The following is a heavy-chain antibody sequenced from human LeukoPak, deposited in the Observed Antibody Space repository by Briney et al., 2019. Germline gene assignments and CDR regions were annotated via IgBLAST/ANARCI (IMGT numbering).Heavy chain of an antibody. Sequence: SETLSLTCTVSGGSISRYYWSWIRQPPGKGLEWIGYIYYSGSTNYNPSLKSRVTISVDTSKNQCSRKLSAVTAADTAVYYCAREMGRDGYNLREGGYDYWGQGTLVTVSS. CDR1: GGSISRYY. CDR2: IYYSGST. CDR3: AREMGRDGYNLREGGYDY. J-gene: IGHJ4*02. D-gene: IGHD5-24*01. V-gene: IGHV4-59*01.